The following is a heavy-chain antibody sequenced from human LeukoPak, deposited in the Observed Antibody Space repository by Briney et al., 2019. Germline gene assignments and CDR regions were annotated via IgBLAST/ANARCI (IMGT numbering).Heavy chain of an antibody. D-gene: IGHD6-6*01. CDR2: IIPIFGTA. CDR3: ALEYSSSATFDY. J-gene: IGHJ4*02. V-gene: IGHV1-69*05. Sequence: SVKVSCKASGGTFSSYAISWVRQAPGQGLEWMGEIIPIFGTANYAQKFQGRVTITTDESTSTAYMELSSLRSEDTAVYYCALEYSSSATFDYWGQGTLVTVSS. CDR1: GGTFSSYA.